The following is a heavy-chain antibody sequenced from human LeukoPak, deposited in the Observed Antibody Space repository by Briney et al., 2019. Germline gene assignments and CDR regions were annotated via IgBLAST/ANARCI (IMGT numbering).Heavy chain of an antibody. CDR1: GFTFSSYW. CDR3: ARDAQYYDFWSGYYYYMDV. J-gene: IGHJ6*03. Sequence: PGGPLRLSCAASGFTFSSYWMSWVRQAPGKGLEWVANIKQDGSEKYYVDSVKGRFTISRDNAKNSLYLQMNSLRAEDTAVYYCARDAQYYDFWSGYYYYMDVWGKGTTVTVSS. V-gene: IGHV3-7*01. D-gene: IGHD3-3*01. CDR2: IKQDGSEK.